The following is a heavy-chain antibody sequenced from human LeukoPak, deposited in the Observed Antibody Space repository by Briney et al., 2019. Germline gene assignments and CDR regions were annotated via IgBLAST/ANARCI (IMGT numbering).Heavy chain of an antibody. V-gene: IGHV4-59*01. J-gene: IGHJ4*02. CDR2: IYYSGST. CDR3: AREHCSSTSCGTFDY. CDR1: GGSISSYY. D-gene: IGHD2-2*01. Sequence: SETLSLTCTVPGGSISSYYWSWIRQPPGKGLEWIGYIYYSGSTNYNPSLKSRVTISVDTSKNQFSLKLSSVTAADTAVYYCAREHCSSTSCGTFDYWGQGTLVTVS.